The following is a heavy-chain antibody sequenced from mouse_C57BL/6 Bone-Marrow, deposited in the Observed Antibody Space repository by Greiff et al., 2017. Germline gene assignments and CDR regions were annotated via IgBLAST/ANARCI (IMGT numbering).Heavy chain of an antibody. CDR2: IYPRSGNT. CDR3: ARRGNYYGSSPHCDY. Sequence: QVQLQQSGAELARPGASVTLSCKASGYTFTSYGISWVKQRTGQGLEWIGEIYPRSGNTYYNEKFKGKATLTADKSSSTAYMELRSLTSEDSAVYFCARRGNYYGSSPHCDYWGQGTTLTVSS. V-gene: IGHV1-81*01. CDR1: GYTFTSYG. J-gene: IGHJ2*01. D-gene: IGHD1-1*01.